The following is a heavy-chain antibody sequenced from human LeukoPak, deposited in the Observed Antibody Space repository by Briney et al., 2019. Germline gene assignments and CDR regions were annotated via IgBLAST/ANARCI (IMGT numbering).Heavy chain of an antibody. Sequence: PSETLSLTCTVSGGSISSYYWSWIRQPPGKGLEWIGYIYYSGSTNYNPSLKSRVTISVGTSKNQFSLKLSSVTAADTAVYYCARDPMVRGALGLGYYGMDVWGQGTTVTVSS. D-gene: IGHD3-10*01. CDR2: IYYSGST. V-gene: IGHV4-59*01. J-gene: IGHJ6*02. CDR1: GGSISSYY. CDR3: ARDPMVRGALGLGYYGMDV.